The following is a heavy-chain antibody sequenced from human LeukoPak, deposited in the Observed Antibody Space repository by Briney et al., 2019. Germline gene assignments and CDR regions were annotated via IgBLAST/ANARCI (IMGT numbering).Heavy chain of an antibody. CDR3: AILRGYYDSSGYYYGDAFDI. J-gene: IGHJ3*02. Sequence: GASVKVSCKASGYTFTSYGISWVRQAPGQGLEWMGWISAYNGNTNYAQKLQGRVTMTTDTSTSTAYMELRSLRSDDTAVYYCAILRGYYDSSGYYYGDAFDIWGQGTMVTVSS. CDR1: GYTFTSYG. D-gene: IGHD3-22*01. CDR2: ISAYNGNT. V-gene: IGHV1-18*01.